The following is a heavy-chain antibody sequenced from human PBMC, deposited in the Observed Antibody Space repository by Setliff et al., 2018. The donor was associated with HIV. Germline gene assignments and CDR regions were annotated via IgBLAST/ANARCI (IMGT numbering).Heavy chain of an antibody. J-gene: IGHJ3*02. Sequence: ASVKVSCKTSGYTFTNYGISWARQAPGQGLEWMGWISAYNDNTNYAQKVQGRVTMTTDTSTSTAYMDLRSLRSDDTAVYYCARALGYCSSTSCYGGIDAFDIWGQGTMVTVSS. CDR1: GYTFTNYG. V-gene: IGHV1-18*01. D-gene: IGHD2-2*01. CDR3: ARALGYCSSTSCYGGIDAFDI. CDR2: ISAYNDNT.